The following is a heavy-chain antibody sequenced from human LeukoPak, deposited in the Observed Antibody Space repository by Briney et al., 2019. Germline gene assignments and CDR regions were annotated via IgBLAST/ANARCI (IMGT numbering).Heavy chain of an antibody. CDR2: MNPNSGNT. J-gene: IGHJ6*02. CDR3: ARLAYCSSTSCYYYYYYGMDV. V-gene: IGHV1-8*02. CDR1: GYTFTGYY. Sequence: ASVKVSCKASGYTFTGYYMHWVRQAPGQGLEWMGWMNPNSGNTGYAQKFQGRVTMTRNTSISTAYMELSSLRSEDTAVYYCARLAYCSSTSCYYYYYYGMDVWGQGTTVTVSS. D-gene: IGHD2-2*01.